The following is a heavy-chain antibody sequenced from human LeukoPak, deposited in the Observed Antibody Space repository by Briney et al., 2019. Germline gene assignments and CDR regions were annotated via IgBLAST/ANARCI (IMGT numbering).Heavy chain of an antibody. D-gene: IGHD3-10*01. Sequence: GGSLRLSCAASGFTFSSYGMHWVRQAPGKGLEWVAVISYDGSNKYYADSVKGRFTISRDNSKNTLYLQMNSLRAEDTAVYYCAKNPMVRGGQNYYYYYMDVWGKGTTVTVSS. CDR3: AKNPMVRGGQNYYYYYMDV. CDR2: ISYDGSNK. V-gene: IGHV3-30*18. J-gene: IGHJ6*03. CDR1: GFTFSSYG.